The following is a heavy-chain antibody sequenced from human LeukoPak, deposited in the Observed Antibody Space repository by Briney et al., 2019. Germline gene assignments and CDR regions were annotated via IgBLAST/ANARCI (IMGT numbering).Heavy chain of an antibody. CDR3: AKDSLALAVALDY. CDR1: GFTFSSYA. CDR2: ISGSGGST. D-gene: IGHD6-19*01. Sequence: SGGSLRLSCAASGFTFSSYAMSWVRQAPGKGLEWVSAISGSGGSTYYADSVKGRFTISRDNSKNTLCLQMNSLRAEDTAVYYCAKDSLALAVALDYWGQGTLVTVSS. J-gene: IGHJ4*02. V-gene: IGHV3-23*01.